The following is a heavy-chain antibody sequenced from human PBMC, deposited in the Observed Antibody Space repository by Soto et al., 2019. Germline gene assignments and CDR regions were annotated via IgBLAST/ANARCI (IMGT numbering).Heavy chain of an antibody. D-gene: IGHD3-22*01. CDR1: GFTFSSYG. CDR2: IWYDGSNK. J-gene: IGHJ4*02. CDR3: ARDFPAYYDSSGYYAHSLGDY. Sequence: QVQLVESGGGVVQPGRSVRLSCAASGFTFSSYGMHWVRQAPGKGLEWVAVIWYDGSNKYYADSVKGRFTISRDNSKNTLYLQMNSLRAEDTAVYYCARDFPAYYDSSGYYAHSLGDYWGQGTLVTVSS. V-gene: IGHV3-33*01.